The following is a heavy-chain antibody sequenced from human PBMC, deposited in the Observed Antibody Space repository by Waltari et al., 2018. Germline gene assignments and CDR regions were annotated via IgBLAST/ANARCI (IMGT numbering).Heavy chain of an antibody. CDR1: GGSISSYY. Sequence: QVQLQESGPGLVKPSETLSLTCTVSGGSISSYYWSWIRQPPGKGLEWIGYIYYSGSTNYNPSLKSRVTISVDTSKNQFSLKLSSVTAADTAVYYCASVRGLGSSWGGWFDPWGQGTLVTVSS. D-gene: IGHD6-13*01. CDR2: IYYSGST. J-gene: IGHJ5*02. V-gene: IGHV4-59*01. CDR3: ASVRGLGSSWGGWFDP.